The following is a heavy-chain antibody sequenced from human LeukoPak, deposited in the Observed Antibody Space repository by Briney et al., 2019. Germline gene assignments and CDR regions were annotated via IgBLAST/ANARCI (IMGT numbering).Heavy chain of an antibody. D-gene: IGHD6-19*01. CDR1: GYTFTSYY. V-gene: IGHV1-46*01. CDR3: ARVFRGWLRVHWYFDL. Sequence: ASVKVSCKASGYTFTSYYMHWVRQAPGQGLEWMGIINPSGGSTSYAQKFQGRVTMTRDTSTSTAYMELSSLRSEDTAVYYCARVFRGWLRVHWYFDLWGRGTLVTVSS. J-gene: IGHJ2*01. CDR2: INPSGGST.